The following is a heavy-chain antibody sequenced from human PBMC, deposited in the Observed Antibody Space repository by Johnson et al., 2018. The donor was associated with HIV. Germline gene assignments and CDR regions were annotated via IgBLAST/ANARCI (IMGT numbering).Heavy chain of an antibody. CDR3: TRPLDYYDSSGYLDAFDI. CDR2: IKQDGSEK. J-gene: IGHJ3*02. V-gene: IGHV3-7*05. Sequence: VQLVESGGVAVQPGGSLRLSCAASGFTFSSYWMTWVRQAPGKGLEWVANIKQDGSEKYYVDSVKGRFTISRDDSKNTAYLQMNSLKTEDTAVYYCTRPLDYYDSSGYLDAFDIWGQGTMVTVSS. CDR1: GFTFSSYW. D-gene: IGHD3-22*01.